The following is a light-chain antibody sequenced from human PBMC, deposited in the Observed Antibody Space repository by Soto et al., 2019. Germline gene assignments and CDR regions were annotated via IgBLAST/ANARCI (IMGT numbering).Light chain of an antibody. CDR1: QSISSY. J-gene: IGKJ3*01. V-gene: IGKV1-39*01. CDR3: QQSYSTPFT. Sequence: DIQMTQSPSSLSASVGDRVTITCRASQSISSYLNWYQQKPGKAPKLLIYAASSLQSGVPSRFSGSGSGTDFTLTISSLHPEDFATYYWQQSYSTPFTVGPGTKVDIK. CDR2: AAS.